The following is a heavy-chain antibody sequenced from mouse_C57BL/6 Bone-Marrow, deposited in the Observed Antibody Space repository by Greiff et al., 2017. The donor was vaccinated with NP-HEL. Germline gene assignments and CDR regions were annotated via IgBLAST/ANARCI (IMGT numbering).Heavy chain of an antibody. D-gene: IGHD1-1*01. V-gene: IGHV1-55*01. CDR3: ARENYGSRFAY. CDR1: GYTFTSYW. CDR2: IYPGSGST. Sequence: QVHVKQPGAELVKPGASVKMSCKASGYTFTSYWITWVKQRPGQGLEWIGDIYPGSGSTNYNEKFKSKATLTVDTSSSTAYMQLSSLTSEDSAVYYCARENYGSRFAYWGQGTLVTVSA. J-gene: IGHJ3*01.